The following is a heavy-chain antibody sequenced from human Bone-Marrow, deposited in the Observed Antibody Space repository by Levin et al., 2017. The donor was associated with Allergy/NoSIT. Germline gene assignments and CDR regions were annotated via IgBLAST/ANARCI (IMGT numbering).Heavy chain of an antibody. CDR2: ISYDGSNK. CDR1: GFTFSSYG. CDR3: ASQPYGYDPLDY. D-gene: IGHD5-12*01. Sequence: GESLKISCAASGFTFSSYGMHWVRQAPGKGLEWVAVISYDGSNKYYADSVKGRFTISRDNSKNTLYLQMNSLRAEDTAVYYCASQPYGYDPLDYWGQGTLVTVSS. J-gene: IGHJ4*02. V-gene: IGHV3-30*03.